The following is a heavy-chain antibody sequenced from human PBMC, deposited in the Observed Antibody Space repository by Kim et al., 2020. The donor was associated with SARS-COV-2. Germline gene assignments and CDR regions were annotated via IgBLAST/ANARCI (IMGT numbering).Heavy chain of an antibody. D-gene: IGHD6-25*01. Sequence: GGSLRLSCAASGFTFSGSPIHWVRQAAGKGLEWVDRVGHKAHNYATTYGASVKGRFTISRDDSKNTAYLQMNSLKTEDTAVYYCTSLITAWGQGTLVTVSS. CDR1: GFTFSGSP. J-gene: IGHJ4*02. CDR2: VGHKAHNYAT. V-gene: IGHV3-73*01. CDR3: TSLITA.